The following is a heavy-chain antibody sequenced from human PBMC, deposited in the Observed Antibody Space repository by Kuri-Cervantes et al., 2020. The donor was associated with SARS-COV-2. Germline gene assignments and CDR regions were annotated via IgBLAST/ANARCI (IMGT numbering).Heavy chain of an antibody. Sequence: SVKVSCKASGDTFSAYAISWVRQAPGQGLEWMGRLSPVLRTTHYAQKFQGRLTIIADNSTTTAYMDLGSLKSDDTAVYYCAVGGEYQMLGPYLNYWGQGTLVTVSS. D-gene: IGHD3-16*01. CDR3: AVGGEYQMLGPYLNY. V-gene: IGHV1-69*04. CDR2: LSPVLRTT. J-gene: IGHJ4*02. CDR1: GDTFSAYA.